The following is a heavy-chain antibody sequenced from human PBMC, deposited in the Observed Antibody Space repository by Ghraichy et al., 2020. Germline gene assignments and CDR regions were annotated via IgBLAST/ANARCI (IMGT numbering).Heavy chain of an antibody. CDR3: AKEGGRLGEGASDV. V-gene: IGHV3-23*01. CDR1: EFTFDGYP. CDR2: FGADGRST. Sequence: GGSLRLSCAASEFTFDGYPMTWVRQAPGKGLEWVSTFGADGRSTYYADSVKCRFTISRDESKSTMYLQMNSLRAEDTAVYYCAKEGGRLGEGASDVWGQGTMVTVSS. D-gene: IGHD3-10*01. J-gene: IGHJ3*01.